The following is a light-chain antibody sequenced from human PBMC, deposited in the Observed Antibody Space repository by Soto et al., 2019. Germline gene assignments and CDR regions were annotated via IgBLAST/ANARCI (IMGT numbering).Light chain of an antibody. V-gene: IGKV3-20*01. J-gene: IGKJ1*01. CDR2: GAS. CDR3: QQYVSPPWT. Sequence: EIVLTQSPGTLSLSPGERATLSCRASQSLSKTYLAWYQKKPGQAPRLLIDGASSRATGTPDRFSGIGSGTDFTFTISRLEPEDFAVYYCQQYVSPPWTFGQGTKVEIK. CDR1: QSLSKTY.